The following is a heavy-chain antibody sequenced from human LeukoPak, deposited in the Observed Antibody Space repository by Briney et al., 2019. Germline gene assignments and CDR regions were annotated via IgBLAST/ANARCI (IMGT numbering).Heavy chain of an antibody. CDR3: AKGRESGYYYDY. J-gene: IGHJ4*02. D-gene: IGHD3-22*01. CDR1: GFTFSSYA. CDR2: ISGSGGST. Sequence: GGSLRLSCAASGFTFSSYAMSWVRQAPGKGLEWISAISGSGGSTYYADSVKGRFTISRDNSKNTLYLQMNSLRAEDTAVYYCAKGRESGYYYDYWGQGTLVTVSS. V-gene: IGHV3-23*01.